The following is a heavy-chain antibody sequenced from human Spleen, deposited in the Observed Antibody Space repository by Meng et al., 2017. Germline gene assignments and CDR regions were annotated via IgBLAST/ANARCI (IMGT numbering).Heavy chain of an antibody. CDR2: INHSGST. CDR1: GGPFSGYF. CDR3: ARGGDIVATITLDY. Sequence: GQLQQWGAGLLEPSETLSLTCVVSGGPFSGYFWSWIRQPPGKGLEWIGEINHSGSTNYNPSLKSRVTISVDTSKNQFSLKLSSVTAADTAVYYCARGGDIVATITLDYWGQGTLVTVSS. J-gene: IGHJ4*02. D-gene: IGHD5-12*01. V-gene: IGHV4-34*01.